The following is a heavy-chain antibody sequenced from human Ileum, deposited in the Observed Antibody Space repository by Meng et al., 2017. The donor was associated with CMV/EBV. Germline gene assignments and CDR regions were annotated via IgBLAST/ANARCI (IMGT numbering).Heavy chain of an antibody. CDR3: VRVRRGLGDS. D-gene: IGHD3-16*01. Sequence: CTPAGFKFNDHSMEWVRAAPGKGLGWVGRIRNKVRGYTKEYAPSVKSRFIISRDDSKNSVYLQMNSLKSEDTAVYYCVRVRRGLGDSWGQGTLVTVSS. V-gene: IGHV3-72*01. CDR2: IRNKVRGYTK. J-gene: IGHJ4*02. CDR1: GFKFNDHS.